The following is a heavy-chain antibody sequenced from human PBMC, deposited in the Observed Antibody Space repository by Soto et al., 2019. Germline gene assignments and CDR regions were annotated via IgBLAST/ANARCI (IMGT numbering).Heavy chain of an antibody. D-gene: IGHD3-10*01. CDR1: GHTSTSYD. Sequence: SSVKVSCKASGHTSTSYDINWVRQATGQGLEWMGWMNPNSGNTGYAQKFQGRVTMTRNTSISTAYMELSSLRSEDTAVYYCARGKKYRARGYYGMDVWGQGTTVTVSS. J-gene: IGHJ6*02. CDR2: MNPNSGNT. V-gene: IGHV1-8*01. CDR3: ARGKKYRARGYYGMDV.